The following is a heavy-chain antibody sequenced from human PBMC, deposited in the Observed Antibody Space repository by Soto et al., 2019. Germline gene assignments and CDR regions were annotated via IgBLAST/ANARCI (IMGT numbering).Heavy chain of an antibody. V-gene: IGHV3-13*01. J-gene: IGHJ6*02. CDR2: IGTAGDT. D-gene: IGHD3-3*01. CDR3: ARVGFGPDSENYYYYGMDV. CDR1: GFTFSSYD. Sequence: GGSLRLSCAASGFTFSSYDMHWVRQATGKGLEWVSAIGTAGDTYYPGSVKGRFTISRENAKNSLYLQMNSLRAEDTAVYYCARVGFGPDSENYYYYGMDVWGQGTTVTVSS.